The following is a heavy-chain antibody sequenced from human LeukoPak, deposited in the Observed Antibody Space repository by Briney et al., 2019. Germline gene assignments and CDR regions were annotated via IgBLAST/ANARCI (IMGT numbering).Heavy chain of an antibody. D-gene: IGHD3-9*01. J-gene: IGHJ4*02. CDR1: GFTFSSYA. V-gene: IGHV3-23*01. Sequence: GGSLRLSCAASGFTFSSYAMTWVRQAPGKGLEWVSAITNSGDYTDYADSVKGRFTISRDNSKNTLYLQMNSLRAEDTAVYYCAKDTQGDILGYFDYWGQGTLVTVSS. CDR3: AKDTQGDILGYFDY. CDR2: ITNSGDYT.